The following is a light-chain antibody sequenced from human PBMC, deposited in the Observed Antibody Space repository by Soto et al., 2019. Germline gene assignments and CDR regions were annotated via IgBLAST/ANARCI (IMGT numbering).Light chain of an antibody. V-gene: IGLV1-44*01. Sequence: QSVLAQPPSASGTPGQRVAISCSGTSSNIGSNPVNWFQQLPGTAPKLLIYGSNQRPSGVPDRFSGSKSGTSASLAISGLQSEDEADYYGAAWDDNLFGLVFGGGTKLTVL. CDR2: GSN. CDR1: SSNIGSNP. CDR3: AAWDDNLFGLV. J-gene: IGLJ2*01.